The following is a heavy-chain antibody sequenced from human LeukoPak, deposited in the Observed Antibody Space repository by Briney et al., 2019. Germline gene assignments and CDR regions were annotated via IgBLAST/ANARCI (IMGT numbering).Heavy chain of an antibody. CDR1: GDSISRSTYY. CDR2: VYYGRSP. V-gene: IGHV4-39*02. J-gene: IGHJ4*02. Sequence: SETLSLTCTVSGDSISRSTYYWAWIRQPPGKGLEWIGSVYYGRSPYYNPSLESRATISVDTSENHFSLKMSSVTAADTAVYYCARSSGTGTFSYWGQGTLVTVSS. CDR3: ARSSGTGTFSY. D-gene: IGHD6-25*01.